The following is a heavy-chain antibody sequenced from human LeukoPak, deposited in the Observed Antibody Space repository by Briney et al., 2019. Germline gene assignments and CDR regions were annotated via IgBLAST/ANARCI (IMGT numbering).Heavy chain of an antibody. J-gene: IGHJ5*02. V-gene: IGHV1-69*13. CDR2: ISPIFCTA. CDR3: ARSPWYYGSGSYSNWFDH. D-gene: IGHD3-10*01. CDR1: GGTFSSYA. Sequence: SVKVSCKASGGTFSSYAVSWVRQAPGQGLEWMGGISPIFCTANYAQKFQGRVTITADESTSTAYMELRSLRSEDTAVYYCARSPWYYGSGSYSNWFDHWGQGTLVPVSS.